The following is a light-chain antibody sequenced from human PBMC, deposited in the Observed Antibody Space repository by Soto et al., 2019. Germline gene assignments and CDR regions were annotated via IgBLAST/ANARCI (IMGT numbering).Light chain of an antibody. CDR1: LRSNKY. V-gene: IGKV1-39*01. Sequence: DIRVTQSPSSLSASVGDRVTITCRASLRSNKYLNWYQQEPGKAPKLLIFGASTLQSGVPSRFSGSGSGTEFTLTISSLQPDDSATYYCQQSHSTPLTFGAGTKLEIK. CDR3: QQSHSTPLT. CDR2: GAS. J-gene: IGKJ4*01.